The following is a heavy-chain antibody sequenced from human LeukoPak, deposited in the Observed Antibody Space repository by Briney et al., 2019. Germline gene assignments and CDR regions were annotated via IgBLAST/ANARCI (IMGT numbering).Heavy chain of an antibody. J-gene: IGHJ4*02. CDR1: GFTFNIYP. CDR2: IGTSGDT. Sequence: SGGSLRLSCVASGFTFNIYPMTWVRQSPGKGLEWVSTIGTSGDTYYADSVKGRFTISRDDSKNTLYLQMHSLGAEDTAVYYCAKSRIVDRRRYFDYWGQGTLATVSS. CDR3: AKSRIVDRRRYFDY. V-gene: IGHV3-23*01. D-gene: IGHD2-15*01.